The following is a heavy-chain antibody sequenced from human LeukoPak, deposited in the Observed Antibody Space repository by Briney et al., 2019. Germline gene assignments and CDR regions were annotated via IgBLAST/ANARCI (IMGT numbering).Heavy chain of an antibody. D-gene: IGHD2-15*01. CDR1: GFTFSSYD. V-gene: IGHV3-13*01. J-gene: IGHJ4*02. CDR2: IGTAGDT. CDR3: ARLVPPGGGDCTGSNCHTVYYFDY. Sequence: PGGSLRLSCAASGFTFSSYDMHWVRQATGKGLEWVSAIGTAGDTYYPGSVKGRFTISRENAKNSLYLQMNSLRAGDTAVYYCARLVPPGGGDCTGSNCHTVYYFDYWGQGTLVTVSS.